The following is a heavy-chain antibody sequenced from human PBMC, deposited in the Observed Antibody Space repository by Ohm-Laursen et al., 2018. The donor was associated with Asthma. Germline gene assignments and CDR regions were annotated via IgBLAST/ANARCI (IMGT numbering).Heavy chain of an antibody. J-gene: IGHJ4*02. CDR2: IYYSGLT. CDR1: GGSISSGGYY. Sequence: SQTLSLTCTVSGGSISSGGYYWSWIRQHPGKGLEWIGYIYYSGLTYSNPSLRSRVIISVDTSKNQFSPNLTSVTAADTAVYYCARGAFYYESTGYYFFDHWGQGALVTVSS. D-gene: IGHD3-22*01. V-gene: IGHV4-31*03. CDR3: ARGAFYYESTGYYFFDH.